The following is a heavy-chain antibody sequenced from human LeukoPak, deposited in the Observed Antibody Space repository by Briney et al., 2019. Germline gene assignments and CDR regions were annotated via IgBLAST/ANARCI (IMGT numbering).Heavy chain of an antibody. CDR1: GYSFTSHW. CDR3: ARPPSVGSPYDGFDI. Sequence: GESLKISRKGSGYSFTSHWIAWVRQVPGKGLEWMGIIYPADSDTRYSPSFQGQVTISADKSITTAYLQWSSLKASDTAMYYCARPPSVGSPYDGFDIWGQGTMVSVSS. V-gene: IGHV5-51*01. CDR2: IYPADSDT. J-gene: IGHJ3*02. D-gene: IGHD1-26*01.